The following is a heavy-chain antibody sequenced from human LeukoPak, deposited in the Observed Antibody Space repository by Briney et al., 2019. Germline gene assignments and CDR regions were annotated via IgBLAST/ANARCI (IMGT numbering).Heavy chain of an antibody. J-gene: IGHJ6*02. CDR3: EKDRYYCRFLTVWGMDV. Sequence: GESRTLSWAAAGFTFSIFAMSCVSHPAGKWLEWVSTISGSGGRTYYADSGKGQFTITRDNSKNTIYLQMSSLSVEYKDVFYYEKDRYYCRFLTVWGMDVWGQGTTVTVSS. D-gene: IGHD2-15*01. CDR2: ISGSGGRT. V-gene: IGHV3-23*01. CDR1: GFTFSIFA.